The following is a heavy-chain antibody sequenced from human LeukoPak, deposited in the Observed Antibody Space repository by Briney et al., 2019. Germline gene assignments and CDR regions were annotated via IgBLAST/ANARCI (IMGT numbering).Heavy chain of an antibody. D-gene: IGHD3-22*01. J-gene: IGHJ4*02. CDR1: GYTFTSYA. CDR2: INAGNGNT. CDR3: ARGTNYYDSSGYYDLFDY. Sequence: ASVKVSCKASGYTFTSYAMHWVRQAPGQRLEWMGWINAGNGNTKYSQKFQGRVTITRDTSASTAYMELSSLRSEDTAVYYRARGTNYYDSSGYYDLFDYWGQGTLVTVSS. V-gene: IGHV1-3*01.